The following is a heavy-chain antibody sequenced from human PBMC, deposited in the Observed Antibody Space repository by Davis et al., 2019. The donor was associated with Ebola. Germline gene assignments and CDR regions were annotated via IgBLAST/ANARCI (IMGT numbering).Heavy chain of an antibody. V-gene: IGHV1-2*06. J-gene: IGHJ4*02. CDR1: GYTFTTYF. D-gene: IGHD2-15*01. CDR3: ARLGHVVFD. Sequence: AASVKVSCKAAGYTFTTYFISWVRQAPGQGPEWMGRINPGSGGTNYAQKFQGRVTMTRDTSITTTYMDLTRLRIDDTAVYYCARLGHVVFDWGQGTLVTVSS. CDR2: INPGSGGT.